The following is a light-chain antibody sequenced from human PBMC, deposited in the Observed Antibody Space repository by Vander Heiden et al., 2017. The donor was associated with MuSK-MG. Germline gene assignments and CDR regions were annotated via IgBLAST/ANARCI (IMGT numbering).Light chain of an antibody. Sequence: IVLTQSPATLSFYPGETATLSCTASQTANTYLAWYQHRPGQAPRLLIHGASTRATGIPDRFSGSGSGTDFALTVSRLEPEDFAVYYCQYDGGSPGTFGQGTRVEIE. CDR2: GAS. J-gene: IGKJ1*01. CDR3: QYDGGSPGT. CDR1: QTANTY. V-gene: IGKV3-20*01.